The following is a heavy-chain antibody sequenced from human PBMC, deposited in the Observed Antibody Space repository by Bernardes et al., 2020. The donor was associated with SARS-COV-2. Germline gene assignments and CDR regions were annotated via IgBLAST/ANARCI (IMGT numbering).Heavy chain of an antibody. CDR2: INRDGTTI. J-gene: IGHJ4*02. CDR3: IRDMYGKNDY. CDR1: GFTFGLDW. V-gene: IGHV3-74*01. Sequence: GGSLRLSCAASGFTFGLDWMHWVRQAPGKGLVWVARINRDGTTINHADSVRGRFTISRDNAKNILNLQMNSLRADDTALYFCIRDMYGKNDYWGQGTLVTVSS. D-gene: IGHD2-8*01.